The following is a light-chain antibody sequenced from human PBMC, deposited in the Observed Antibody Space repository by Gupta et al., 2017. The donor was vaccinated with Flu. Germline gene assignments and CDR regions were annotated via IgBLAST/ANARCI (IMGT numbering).Light chain of an antibody. V-gene: IGKV1-39*01. CDR1: ESVSSY. J-gene: IGKJ4*01. Sequence: RITITCRASESVSSYLNWYQQKPGKAPKVLIYEATTLQSGVPSRFSGGGSGTDFTLTITSLQPEGFATYYCQQSYTFPPSFTFGGGTKVEIK. CDR2: EAT. CDR3: QQSYTFPPSFT.